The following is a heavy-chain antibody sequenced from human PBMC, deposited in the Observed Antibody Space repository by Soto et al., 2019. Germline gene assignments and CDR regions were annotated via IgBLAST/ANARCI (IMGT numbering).Heavy chain of an antibody. Sequence: SETLSLTCAVYGGSFSGYYWSWIRQPPGKGLEWIGEINHSGSTNYNPSLKSRVTISEDTSKNQFSLKLSSVTAADTAVYYCARYSLPLDAFDIWGQGTMVTVSS. D-gene: IGHD5-18*01. CDR1: GGSFSGYY. V-gene: IGHV4-34*01. CDR3: ARYSLPLDAFDI. J-gene: IGHJ3*02. CDR2: INHSGST.